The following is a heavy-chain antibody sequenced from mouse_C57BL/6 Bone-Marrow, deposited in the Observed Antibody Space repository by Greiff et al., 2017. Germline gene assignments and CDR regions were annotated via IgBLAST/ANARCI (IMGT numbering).Heavy chain of an antibody. CDR1: GFSLTSYG. J-gene: IGHJ1*03. CDR2: IWSGGST. CDR3: ASRAFYDGYYDWYFDV. V-gene: IGHV2-2*01. D-gene: IGHD2-3*01. Sequence: VKLMESGPGLVQPSQSLSITCTVSGFSLTSYGVHWVRQSPGKGLEWLGVIWSGGSTDYNAAFISRLSISKDNSKSQVFFKMNSLQADDTAIYYCASRAFYDGYYDWYFDVWGTGTTVTVSS.